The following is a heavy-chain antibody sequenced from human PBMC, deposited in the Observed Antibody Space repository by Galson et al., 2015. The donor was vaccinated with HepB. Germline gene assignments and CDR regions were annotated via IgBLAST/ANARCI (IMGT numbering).Heavy chain of an antibody. CDR1: GYTFTGYY. CDR2: INPNSGGT. D-gene: IGHD2-2*01. Sequence: SVKVSCKASGYTFTGYYMHWVRQAPGQGLEWMGWINPNSGGTEYAQKFQGRVTMTRDTFINTAYMDLSRLRSDDTAIYYCARGGRRAEYQELGPWGQGSQVTVAS. V-gene: IGHV1-2*02. J-gene: IGHJ5*02. CDR3: ARGGRRAEYQELGP.